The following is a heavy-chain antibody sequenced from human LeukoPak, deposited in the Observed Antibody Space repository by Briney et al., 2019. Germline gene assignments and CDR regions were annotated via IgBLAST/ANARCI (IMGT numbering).Heavy chain of an antibody. Sequence: SETLSLTCAVYGESFSGYYWSWIRQPPGKGLEWIGEINHSGSTNYNPSLKSRVTISVDTSKNQFSLKLSSVTAADTVVYYCARSRGWLPLDYWGQGTLVTVSS. V-gene: IGHV4-34*01. J-gene: IGHJ4*02. D-gene: IGHD5-24*01. CDR1: GESFSGYY. CDR2: INHSGST. CDR3: ARSRGWLPLDY.